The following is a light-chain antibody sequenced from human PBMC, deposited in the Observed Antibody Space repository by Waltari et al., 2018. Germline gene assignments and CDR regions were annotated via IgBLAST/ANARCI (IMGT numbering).Light chain of an antibody. V-gene: IGKV3-11*01. Sequence: EIVLTQSPATLSLSPGDRATLSCRASQNIGGYLAWFQQKPGQAPRLLIYHASNRATGLPARFSGSGSGTDFTLTISSLEPEDFAIYYCQQRSSWPLTFGGGTKVEI. J-gene: IGKJ4*01. CDR1: QNIGGY. CDR2: HAS. CDR3: QQRSSWPLT.